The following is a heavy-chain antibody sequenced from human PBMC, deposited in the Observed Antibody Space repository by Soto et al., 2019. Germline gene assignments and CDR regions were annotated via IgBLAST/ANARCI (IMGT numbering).Heavy chain of an antibody. CDR2: ISAYNGNT. V-gene: IGHV1-18*01. CDR3: ASFPPQAYYDILTGPGDF. Sequence: ASVKVSCTASGYTFTIYGISWVRQAPGQGLEWMGWISAYNGNTNYAQKLQGRVTMTTDTSTSTAYMELRSLRSDDTAVHYCASFPPQAYYDILTGPGDFGGQGTRVTVSS. D-gene: IGHD3-9*01. CDR1: GYTFTIYG. J-gene: IGHJ3*01.